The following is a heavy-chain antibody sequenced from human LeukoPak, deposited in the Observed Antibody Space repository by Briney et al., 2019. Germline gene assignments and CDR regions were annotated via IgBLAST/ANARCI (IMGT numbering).Heavy chain of an antibody. CDR3: ARDATIAAPLMS. Sequence: SETLSLTCTVSGSSINTPYYWAWIRQPPGEGLEWIGNIFHGVTTFYNPSLMDRVAISVDTSKNQFSLKLTSVTAADTAVYYCARDATIAAPLMSWGQGTLVIVSS. V-gene: IGHV4-38-2*02. CDR1: GSSINTPYY. CDR2: IFHGVTT. D-gene: IGHD6-13*01. J-gene: IGHJ4*02.